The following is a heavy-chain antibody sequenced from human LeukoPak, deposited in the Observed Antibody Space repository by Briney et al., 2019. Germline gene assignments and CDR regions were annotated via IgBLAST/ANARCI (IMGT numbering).Heavy chain of an antibody. CDR3: AKDQYYDFWSGTFDY. Sequence: PGGSLRLSCAASGFTFSSYSMNWVRQAPGKGLEWVSSISSSSSYIYYADSVKGRFTISRDNSKNTLYLQMNSLRAEDTAVYYCAKDQYYDFWSGTFDYWGQGTLVTVSS. V-gene: IGHV3-21*01. J-gene: IGHJ4*02. D-gene: IGHD3-3*01. CDR1: GFTFSSYS. CDR2: ISSSSSYI.